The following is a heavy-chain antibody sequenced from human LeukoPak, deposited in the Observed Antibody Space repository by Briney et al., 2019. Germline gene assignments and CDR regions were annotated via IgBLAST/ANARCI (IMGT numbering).Heavy chain of an antibody. D-gene: IGHD2-15*01. CDR3: ARDNCSGGSCYSGAPDAFDI. CDR1: GGSIGSYY. CDR2: IYTSGST. Sequence: SETLSLTCTVSGGSIGSYYWSWIRQPAGKGLEWIGRIYTSGSTNYNPSLKSRVTMSVDTSKNQFSLKLSSVTAADTAVYYCARDNCSGGSCYSGAPDAFDIWGQGTMVTVSS. J-gene: IGHJ3*02. V-gene: IGHV4-4*07.